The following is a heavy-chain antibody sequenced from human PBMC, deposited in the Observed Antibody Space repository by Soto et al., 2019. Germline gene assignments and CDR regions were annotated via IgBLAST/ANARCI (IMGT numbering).Heavy chain of an antibody. D-gene: IGHD2-15*01. CDR1: GFTFSSYW. Sequence: EVQLVESGGGLVQPGGSLRLSCVASGFTFSSYWMSWVRQAPGKGLEWVANIKRDGNERYYVDSVKGRFTISRDNAKNPLYLQMNSLTAEDTAVYYCARVKSLAGEYWGHGTLVTVSS. CDR3: ARVKSLAGEY. CDR2: IKRDGNER. V-gene: IGHV3-7*05. J-gene: IGHJ4*01.